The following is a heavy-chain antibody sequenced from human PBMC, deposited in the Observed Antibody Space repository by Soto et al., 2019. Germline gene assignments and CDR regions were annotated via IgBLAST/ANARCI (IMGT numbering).Heavy chain of an antibody. Sequence: EVQLVESGGGLVQPGGSLRLSCAASGFTFSSYSMNWVRQAPGKGLEWVSYISSSSSTMYYADSVKGRFTISRDNAKNSLYLQMNSLRAEDTAVYYCARTPFDSSGDFDYWGQGTLVTVSS. V-gene: IGHV3-48*01. D-gene: IGHD3-22*01. J-gene: IGHJ4*02. CDR2: ISSSSSTM. CDR1: GFTFSSYS. CDR3: ARTPFDSSGDFDY.